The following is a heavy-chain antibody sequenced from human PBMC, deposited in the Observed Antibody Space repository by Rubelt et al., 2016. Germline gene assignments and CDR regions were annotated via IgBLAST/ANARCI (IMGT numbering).Heavy chain of an antibody. CDR2: VNSDGHT. CDR3: ARDSLTQLKGVPLDS. D-gene: IGHD1-1*01. Sequence: QLQQGGARILKPSETLSLTCDLHGASFGDYYWAWIRQSPHKGLEWIGEVNSDGHTNYSPSFEGRVTLFVDTSKSQFFLVLTSVTAPDTATYYCARDSLTQLKGVPLDSWGQGTPVSVSS. V-gene: IGHV4-34*02. J-gene: IGHJ4*02. CDR1: GASFGDYY.